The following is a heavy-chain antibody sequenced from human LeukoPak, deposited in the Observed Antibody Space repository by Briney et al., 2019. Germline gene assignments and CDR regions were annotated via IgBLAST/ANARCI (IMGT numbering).Heavy chain of an antibody. CDR1: GGSFSGYY. D-gene: IGHD4-17*01. V-gene: IGHV4-34*01. J-gene: IGHJ4*02. Sequence: SETLSLTCAVYGGSFSGYYWSWIRQPPGKGLEWIGEINHSGSTNYNPSLKSRVTISVDTSKNQFSLKLSSVTAADTAVYYCARATVTTWIDPDRYYFDYWGQGTLVTVSS. CDR3: ARATVTTWIDPDRYYFDY. CDR2: INHSGST.